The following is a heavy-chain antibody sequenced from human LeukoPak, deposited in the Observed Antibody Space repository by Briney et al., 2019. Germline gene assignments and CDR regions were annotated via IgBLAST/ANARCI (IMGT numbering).Heavy chain of an antibody. D-gene: IGHD2-2*01. CDR3: TRGPGGGIVVVPAALGFDY. J-gene: IGHJ4*02. CDR1: GYTFTGYY. V-gene: IGHV1-2*02. CDR2: INPNSGGT. Sequence: ASVKVSCKASGYTFTGYYMHWVRQAPGQGLEWMGWINPNSGGTNYAQKFQGRGTMTRDTSITTAYMELSRLRSDDTAVYYCTRGPGGGIVVVPAALGFDYWGQGTLVTVSS.